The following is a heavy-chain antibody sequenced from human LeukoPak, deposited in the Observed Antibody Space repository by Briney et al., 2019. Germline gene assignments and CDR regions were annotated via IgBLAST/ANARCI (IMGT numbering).Heavy chain of an antibody. CDR3: AKGRWLQFGTSYFDY. CDR2: ISGSGGST. V-gene: IGHV3-23*01. CDR1: GFTFSSYA. J-gene: IGHJ4*02. Sequence: GGSLRLSCAASGFTFSSYAMNWVRQAPGKGLDWVSAISGSGGSTYYADSVKGRFTISRDNSKNTLFLQMDSLRAEDTAVYYCAKGRWLQFGTSYFDYWGQGTLVTVSS. D-gene: IGHD5-24*01.